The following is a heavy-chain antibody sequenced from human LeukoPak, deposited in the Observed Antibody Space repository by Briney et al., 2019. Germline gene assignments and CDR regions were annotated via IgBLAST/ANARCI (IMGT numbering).Heavy chain of an antibody. V-gene: IGHV4-34*01. D-gene: IGHD3-22*01. Sequence: PSETLSLTCAVYGGSFSRYYWSWIRQSPGKGLEWIAEIDHRGDTNYNPSVKSRVTISVDTSKNQFSLKLSSVTAADTAVYYCARGQEIGDAFDIWGQGAMVTVSS. CDR3: ARGQEIGDAFDI. CDR1: GGSFSRYY. J-gene: IGHJ3*02. CDR2: IDHRGDT.